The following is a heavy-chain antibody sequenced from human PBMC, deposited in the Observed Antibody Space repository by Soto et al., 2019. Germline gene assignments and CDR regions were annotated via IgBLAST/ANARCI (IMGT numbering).Heavy chain of an antibody. Sequence: GGSLRLSCAASGFTFSSYAMSWVRQAPGKGLEWVSAISGSGGSTYYADSVKGRFTISRDNSKNTLYLQMNSLRAEDTAVYYCAKSPDLGYCSGGSCFGFDYWGQGTLVTVYS. J-gene: IGHJ4*02. V-gene: IGHV3-23*01. D-gene: IGHD2-15*01. CDR1: GFTFSSYA. CDR2: ISGSGGST. CDR3: AKSPDLGYCSGGSCFGFDY.